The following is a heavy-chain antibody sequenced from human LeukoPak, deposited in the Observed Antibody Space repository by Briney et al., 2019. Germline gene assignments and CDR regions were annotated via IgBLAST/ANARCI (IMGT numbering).Heavy chain of an antibody. Sequence: GGSLRLSCAASGFNFSSYAMSWVRQAPGEGLEWVSAISGSGGSTYYADSVKGRFTISRDNSKNTLYLQMNSLRAEDTAVYYCAKDRDGYSSSSPFDYWGQGTLVTVSS. J-gene: IGHJ4*02. D-gene: IGHD6-6*01. V-gene: IGHV3-23*01. CDR2: ISGSGGST. CDR3: AKDRDGYSSSSPFDY. CDR1: GFNFSSYA.